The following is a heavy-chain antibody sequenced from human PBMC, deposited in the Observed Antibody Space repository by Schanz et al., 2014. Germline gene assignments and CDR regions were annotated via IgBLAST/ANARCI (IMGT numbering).Heavy chain of an antibody. J-gene: IGHJ4*02. CDR1: GIDFSSYS. D-gene: IGHD2-2*01. CDR3: ARDYGPGRGYQLLPFDY. V-gene: IGHV3-21*01. CDR2: ISTSSGYI. Sequence: EVQLVESGGGLVKPGGSLRLSCAASGIDFSSYSMNWVRQAPGKGLEWVSTISTSSGYIYYADSVNGRFTISRDNGQNSLYLQMNSLRAEDTAVYYCARDYGPGRGYQLLPFDYWGQGTLVTVSS.